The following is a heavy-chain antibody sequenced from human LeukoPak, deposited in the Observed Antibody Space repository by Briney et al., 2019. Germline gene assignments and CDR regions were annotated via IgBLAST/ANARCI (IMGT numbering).Heavy chain of an antibody. CDR1: GFTFSSYA. Sequence: GGSLRLSCAASGFTFSSYAMSWVRQAPGKGLEWVSAISGSGGSTYYADSVKGRFTISRDNSKNTLYLQMNSLRAEDTAVYYCARGRHGDLWFAELFVGYFDYWGQGTLVTVSS. CDR2: ISGSGGST. D-gene: IGHD3-10*01. V-gene: IGHV3-23*01. CDR3: ARGRHGDLWFAELFVGYFDY. J-gene: IGHJ4*02.